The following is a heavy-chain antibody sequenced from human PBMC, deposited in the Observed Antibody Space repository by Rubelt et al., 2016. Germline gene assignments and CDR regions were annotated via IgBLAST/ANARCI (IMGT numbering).Heavy chain of an antibody. D-gene: IGHD6-13*01. CDR3: TTHSRMFTNERIIAAASRY. V-gene: IGHV3-15*01. Sequence: GKGLEWVGRIKSKTDGGTTDYAAPVKGRFTISRDDSKNTLYLQMNSLKTEDTAVYYCTTHSRMFTNERIIAAASRYWGQGTLVTVSS. J-gene: IGHJ4*02. CDR2: IKSKTDGGTT.